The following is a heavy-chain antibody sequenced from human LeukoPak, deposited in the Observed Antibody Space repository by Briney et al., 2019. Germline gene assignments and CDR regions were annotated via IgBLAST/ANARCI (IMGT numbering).Heavy chain of an antibody. V-gene: IGHV3-53*01. Sequence: GGSHRLSCVVSGLTVSSNYMSWVRQAPGKGLEWVSVIYGGGSTYYADSVKGRFTISRDNSKNTLYLQMNSLRAEDTAVYYCASSGVTGALDYWGQGTLVTVSS. J-gene: IGHJ4*02. D-gene: IGHD1-14*01. CDR3: ASSGVTGALDY. CDR2: IYGGGST. CDR1: GLTVSSNY.